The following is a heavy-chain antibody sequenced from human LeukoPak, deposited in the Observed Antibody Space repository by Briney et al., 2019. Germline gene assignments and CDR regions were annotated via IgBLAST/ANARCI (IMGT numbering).Heavy chain of an antibody. Sequence: PGGSLRLSCAASGFTFSSYAMHWVRQAPGKGLEWVAVISYDGSNKYYADSVKGRFTISRDNSKNTLYLQMNSLRAEDTAVYYCARDRYSSSWGLDYWGQGILVTVSS. J-gene: IGHJ4*02. D-gene: IGHD6-13*01. CDR3: ARDRYSSSWGLDY. V-gene: IGHV3-30-3*01. CDR2: ISYDGSNK. CDR1: GFTFSSYA.